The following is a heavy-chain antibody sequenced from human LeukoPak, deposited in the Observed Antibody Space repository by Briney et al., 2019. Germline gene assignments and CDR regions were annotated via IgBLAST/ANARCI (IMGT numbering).Heavy chain of an antibody. CDR1: GFTFSDYY. Sequence: PGGSLRLSCAASGFTFSDYYMGWIRQAPGQGPEWISYISANGITTYYADSVKGRFTISRDNARNSLSLYMNFLRAEDTAVYYCASSLNTVIISPYYFDYWGQGTLVTVSS. CDR3: ASSLNTVIISPYYFDY. CDR2: ISANGITT. D-gene: IGHD4-11*01. V-gene: IGHV3-11*04. J-gene: IGHJ4*02.